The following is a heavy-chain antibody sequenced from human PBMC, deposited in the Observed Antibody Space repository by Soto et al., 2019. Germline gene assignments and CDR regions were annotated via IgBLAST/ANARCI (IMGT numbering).Heavy chain of an antibody. Sequence: QVQLQESGPGLVKPSQTLSLTCTVSGGSISSGGYYWSWIRQHPGKGLEWIGYIYYSGSTYYNPSLRSLVTISVETSKNQFSLKLSSVTAADTAVYFCARGVYSSSFPDWGQGSLVTVSS. V-gene: IGHV4-31*01. J-gene: IGHJ4*02. CDR2: IYYSGST. CDR1: GGSISSGGYY. CDR3: ARGVYSSSFPD. D-gene: IGHD6-6*01.